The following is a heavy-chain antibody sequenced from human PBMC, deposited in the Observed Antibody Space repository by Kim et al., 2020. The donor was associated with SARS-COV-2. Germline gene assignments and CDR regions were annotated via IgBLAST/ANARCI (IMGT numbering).Heavy chain of an antibody. J-gene: IGHJ6*02. Sequence: SETLSLTCTVSGGSISRGGYYWSWIRQHPVKGLEWIGYISYSGSTYYNPSLKVRVTISVDTSKNQFSLNLSSVTAADTAVYYCARDALKWGGLGLYYYYGMDVWGQGTTVTVSS. D-gene: IGHD1-26*01. CDR2: ISYSGST. CDR3: ARDALKWGGLGLYYYYGMDV. CDR1: GGSISRGGYY. V-gene: IGHV4-31*03.